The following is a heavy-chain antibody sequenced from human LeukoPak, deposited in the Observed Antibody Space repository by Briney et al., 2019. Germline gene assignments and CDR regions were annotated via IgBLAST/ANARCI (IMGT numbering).Heavy chain of an antibody. CDR2: FSVNGRDT. CDR3: AKLGRTAAGLFDS. D-gene: IGHD6-13*01. CDR1: GFTFKNYA. V-gene: IGHV3-23*01. Sequence: GGSLRLSCAASGFTFKNYALSWVRQAPGKGLEWVSGFSVNGRDTYYADFVKGRFTIARDIAKNTLYLQMNSLRAEDTATYYCAKLGRTAAGLFDSWGQGTLVTVSS. J-gene: IGHJ4*02.